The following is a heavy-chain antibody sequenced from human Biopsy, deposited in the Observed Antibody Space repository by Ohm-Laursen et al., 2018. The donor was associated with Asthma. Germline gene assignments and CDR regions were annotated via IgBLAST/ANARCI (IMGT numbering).Heavy chain of an antibody. V-gene: IGHV2-5*02. CDR1: GFSLRTPGVG. CDR2: IFWDDYN. J-gene: IGHJ5*02. Sequence: TQTLTLTCSFSGFSLRTPGVGVGWIRQSPGKALEWLALIFWDDYNLFRPSLKRRLTITKDPSKNQVVLTMTKMDTVDSGTYYCALSQDSGFDDHSPSWFDPWGQGTLVTVSS. D-gene: IGHD3-9*01. CDR3: ALSQDSGFDDHSPSWFDP.